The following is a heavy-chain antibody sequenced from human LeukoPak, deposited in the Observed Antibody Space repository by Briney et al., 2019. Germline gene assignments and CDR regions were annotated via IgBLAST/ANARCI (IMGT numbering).Heavy chain of an antibody. CDR1: GFTLSRYG. CDR2: ISYDGSNK. CDR3: AKDRGYDILTGKPDY. D-gene: IGHD3-9*01. Sequence: GRSLRLSCAASGFTLSRYGMLWVRQAPGKGLEWVAVISYDGSNKYYADSVKGRFTISRDNSKNTLYLQMNSLRAEDTAVYYCAKDRGYDILTGKPDYWGQGTLVTVSS. J-gene: IGHJ4*02. V-gene: IGHV3-30*18.